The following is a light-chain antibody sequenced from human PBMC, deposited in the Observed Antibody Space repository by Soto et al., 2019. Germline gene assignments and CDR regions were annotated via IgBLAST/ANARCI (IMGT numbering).Light chain of an antibody. J-gene: IGKJ1*01. CDR1: QSASSQY. Sequence: VLTQSPDTLSLSPGERATLSCRASQSASSQYLSWYQQRPGQPPRLLIYSVFIRASGIPDRLTGSGSGSDFTLTISRLEPEDFAVYYCQDFAYPQWTFGQGTKVEI. CDR3: QDFAYPQWT. CDR2: SVF. V-gene: IGKV3-20*01.